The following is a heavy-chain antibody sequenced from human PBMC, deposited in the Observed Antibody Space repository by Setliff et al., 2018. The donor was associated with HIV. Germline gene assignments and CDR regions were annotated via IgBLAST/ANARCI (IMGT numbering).Heavy chain of an antibody. D-gene: IGHD3-3*02. J-gene: IGHJ6*03. CDR3: ARHTVLNISPSGQGYYYIDV. CDR1: GGSISSIGHY. Sequence: KPSETLSLTCTVSGGSISSIGHYWSWVRQHPEKGLEWIGYIYYSGPTYYNPSLKSRATISVDTSKNQFSLKLRSVTAADTAVYYCARHTVLNISPSGQGYYYIDVWAKGTSVTVSS. CDR2: IYYSGPT. V-gene: IGHV4-31*03.